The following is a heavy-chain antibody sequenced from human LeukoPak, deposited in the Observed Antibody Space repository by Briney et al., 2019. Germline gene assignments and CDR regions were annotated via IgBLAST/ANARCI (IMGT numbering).Heavy chain of an antibody. CDR1: GGTFSSYA. CDR3: ATGYSSGHNYFDY. Sequence: ASVKVSCKASGGTFSSYAISWVRQAPGQGLEWMGGIIPIFGTANYAQKFQGRVTITTDESTSTAYMELSSLRSEDTAVYYCATGYSSGHNYFDYWGQGTLVTVSS. CDR2: IIPIFGTA. J-gene: IGHJ4*02. V-gene: IGHV1-69*05. D-gene: IGHD2-15*01.